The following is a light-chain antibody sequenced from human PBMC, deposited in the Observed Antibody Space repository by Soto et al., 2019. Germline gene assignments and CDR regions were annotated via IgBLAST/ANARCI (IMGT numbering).Light chain of an antibody. CDR1: QGISGW. CDR3: QQANSFPYT. Sequence: DIQMTQSPSSVSASVGDRVTITCRASQGISGWVAWYQQKPGKAPKLLVFATSSLQSGIPSRFSGSGSVADFTLTIRSLQPEDSATYYGQQANSFPYTFGQGTKLEVK. V-gene: IGKV1-12*01. J-gene: IGKJ2*01. CDR2: ATS.